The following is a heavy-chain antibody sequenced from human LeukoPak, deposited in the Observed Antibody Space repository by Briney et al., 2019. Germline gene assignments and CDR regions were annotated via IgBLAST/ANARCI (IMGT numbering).Heavy chain of an antibody. CDR2: ITGRGDET. CDR1: GFIFSNYA. D-gene: IGHD6-13*01. Sequence: PGGSLRLSCAASGFIFSNYALMWVRQAPGKGLEWVSSITGRGDETFYADSVKGRFSLSRDNSKNMLYLQMYSLGAEDTAIYYCAKGAAAGLVDWPDPWGQGTLVNVSS. V-gene: IGHV3-23*01. CDR3: AKGAAAGLVDWPDP. J-gene: IGHJ5*02.